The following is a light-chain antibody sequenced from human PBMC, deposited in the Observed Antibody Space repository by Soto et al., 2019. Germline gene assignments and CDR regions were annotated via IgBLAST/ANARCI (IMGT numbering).Light chain of an antibody. J-gene: IGKJ3*01. CDR3: QQYKSYSQA. V-gene: IGKV1-5*01. CDR2: DAS. Sequence: DIQMTQSPSTLSASVGDRVTITCRASQSISSWLAWYQQKPGKAPKLLIYDASSLESGVPSRFSGSGSGTEFTLTISSLQPDDFATYYCQQYKSYSQAFGPGTKVDIK. CDR1: QSISSW.